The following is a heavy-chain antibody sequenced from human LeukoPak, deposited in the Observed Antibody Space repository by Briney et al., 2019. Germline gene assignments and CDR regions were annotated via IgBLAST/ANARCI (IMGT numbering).Heavy chain of an antibody. D-gene: IGHD3-9*01. CDR3: AGGYFPPLFDWDLSLGYYDMDV. CDR2: INHSGST. V-gene: IGHV4-34*01. J-gene: IGHJ6*02. Sequence: SETLSLTCAVYGGSFSGYYWSWIRQPPGKGLEWIGEINHSGSTNYNPSLKSRVTISVDTSKNQFSLKLSSVTAADKAVYYCAGGYFPPLFDWDLSLGYYDMDVWGQGTTVTASS. CDR1: GGSFSGYY.